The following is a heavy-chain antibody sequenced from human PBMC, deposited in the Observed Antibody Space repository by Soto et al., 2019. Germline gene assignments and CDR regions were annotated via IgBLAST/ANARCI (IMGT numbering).Heavy chain of an antibody. CDR2: IDVNT. CDR3: ARESMSYDYSNLRY. Sequence: QVQLVQSGAEVKQPGASVKVSCKGSGYNFTSYGISWVRQAPGQGLEWMGWIDVNTNYAQKFQGRVTMTTDTSTSTAYLELRSLRSDDTAVYYCARESMSYDYSNLRYWGQGTQVTVSS. CDR1: GYNFTSYG. D-gene: IGHD4-4*01. J-gene: IGHJ4*02. V-gene: IGHV1-18*04.